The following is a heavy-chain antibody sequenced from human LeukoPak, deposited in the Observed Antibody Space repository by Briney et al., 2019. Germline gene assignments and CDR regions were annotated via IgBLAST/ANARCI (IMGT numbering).Heavy chain of an antibody. CDR2: IRYDGNTK. CDR1: GFTFDDYG. D-gene: IGHD2-15*01. J-gene: IGHJ4*02. V-gene: IGHV3-30*02. CDR3: AKVRFCSGATCYPDDY. Sequence: GGSLRLSCAASGFTFDDYGMSWVRQAPGKGLEGVAFIRYDGNTKYYADSVKGRFTISRDNSKNTLYLQMNSLRPEDTAVYYCAKVRFCSGATCYPDDYWGQGTLVTVSS.